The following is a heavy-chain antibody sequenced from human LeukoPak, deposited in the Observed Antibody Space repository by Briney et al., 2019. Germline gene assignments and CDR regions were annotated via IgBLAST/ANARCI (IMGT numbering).Heavy chain of an antibody. CDR2: TYYRSKWHN. Sequence: PSQTLSLTCAISGDSVSSNSAAWNWIRQSPSRGLEWLGRTYYRSKWHNDYTVSVKSRITINPDTSKNQFSLQLNSVTPEDTAVYYCARGREAVAGTYYYYGMDVWGQGTTVTVSS. CDR1: GDSVSSNSAA. CDR3: ARGREAVAGTYYYYGMDV. D-gene: IGHD6-19*01. J-gene: IGHJ6*02. V-gene: IGHV6-1*01.